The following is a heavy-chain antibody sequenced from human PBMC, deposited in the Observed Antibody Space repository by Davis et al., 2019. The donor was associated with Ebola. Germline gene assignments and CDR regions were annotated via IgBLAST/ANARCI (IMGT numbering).Heavy chain of an antibody. J-gene: IGHJ5*02. V-gene: IGHV3-66*01. Sequence: GGSLRLSCAASGFTVSSNYMSWVRQAPEKGLEWVSVIYSGGITYYADSVKGRFTISRDNSKNTLYLQMNSLRAEDTAVYYCAIGGGYGDYSNWFDPWGQGTLVTVSS. D-gene: IGHD4-17*01. CDR3: AIGGGYGDYSNWFDP. CDR2: IYSGGIT. CDR1: GFTVSSNY.